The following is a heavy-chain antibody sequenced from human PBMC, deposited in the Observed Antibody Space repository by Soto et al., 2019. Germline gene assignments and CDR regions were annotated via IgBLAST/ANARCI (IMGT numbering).Heavy chain of an antibody. J-gene: IGHJ6*02. V-gene: IGHV1-69*01. Sequence: QVQLVQSGAEVKKPGSSVKVSCKASGGTFSSYAISWVRQAPGQGLEWMGGIIPIFGTANYAQKFQGRVMITADGSRSTANIELSSMRSKDTAVYYCTRDRRDGFAHYYYCMDACGQGTTVKVYS. CDR2: IIPIFGTA. CDR1: GGTFSSYA. CDR3: TRDRRDGFAHYYYCMDA. D-gene: IGHD5-12*01.